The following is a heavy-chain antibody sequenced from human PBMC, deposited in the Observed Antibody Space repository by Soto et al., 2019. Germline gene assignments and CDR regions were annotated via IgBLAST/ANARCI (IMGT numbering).Heavy chain of an antibody. CDR2: ISHSGRT. CDR1: GGSIRSAAYY. Sequence: QVQLEESGPGLVKSSLTLSLTCTVSGGSIRSAAYYWSRIRQHPGKGLEWIAYISHSGRTYYNPTLKSRGIISVDTSKNLFSLGLTSVTAADTAVYYCTRDYIHGSNIFDFWVHGALVTISS. D-gene: IGHD4-4*01. CDR3: TRDYIHGSNIFDF. J-gene: IGHJ4*01. V-gene: IGHV4-31*03.